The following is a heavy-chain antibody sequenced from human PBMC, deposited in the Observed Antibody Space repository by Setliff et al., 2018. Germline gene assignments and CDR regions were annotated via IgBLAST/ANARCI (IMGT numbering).Heavy chain of an antibody. D-gene: IGHD3-10*01. V-gene: IGHV3-7*01. CDR1: GFTFSGYW. CDR3: ARDFYSYGSRSYYKTNLDY. J-gene: IGHJ4*02. Sequence: PGGSLRLSCAASGFTFSGYWMSWVRQAPGKGLEWVANIKQDGSDIYYLDSVKGRFTISRDNAKNSLYLQMNSLRAEDTAVYYCARDFYSYGSRSYYKTNLDYWAREPRSPSPQ. CDR2: IKQDGSDI.